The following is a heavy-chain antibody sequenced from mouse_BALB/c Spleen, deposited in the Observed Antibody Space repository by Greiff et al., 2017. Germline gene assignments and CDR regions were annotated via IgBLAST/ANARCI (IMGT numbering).Heavy chain of an antibody. J-gene: IGHJ3*01. D-gene: IGHD2-3*01. CDR3: ARQGGYDGYFAY. CDR2: INSNGGST. V-gene: IGHV5-6-2*01. CDR1: GFTFSSYY. Sequence: DVHLVESGGGLVKLGGSLKLSCAASGFTFSSYYMSWVRQTPEKRLELVAAINSNGGSTYYPDTVKGRFTISRDNAKNTLYLQMSSLKSEDTALYYCARQGGYDGYFAYWGQGTLVTVSA.